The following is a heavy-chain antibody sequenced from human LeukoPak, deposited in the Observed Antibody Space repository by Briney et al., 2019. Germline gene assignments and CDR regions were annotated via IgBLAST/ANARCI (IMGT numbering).Heavy chain of an antibody. CDR2: FDPEDGET. D-gene: IGHD2-2*01. CDR1: GYTLTELS. V-gene: IGHV1-24*01. J-gene: IGHJ4*02. CDR3: ATDLGDCSSTSCYDY. Sequence: GASVKVSCKVSGYTLTELSMHWVRQAPGKGLEWMGGFDPEDGETIYAQKFQGRVTMTEDTSTDTAYMELSSLRSEDTAVYYCATDLGDCSSTSCYDYWGQGTLVTVSS.